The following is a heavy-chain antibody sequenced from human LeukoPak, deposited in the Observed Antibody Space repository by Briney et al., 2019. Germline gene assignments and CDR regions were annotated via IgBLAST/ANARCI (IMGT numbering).Heavy chain of an antibody. CDR3: ARAYSSSWYYFAY. J-gene: IGHJ4*02. CDR1: SYSISSNNW. Sequence: ETLSLTCAVSSYSISSNNWWGWIRQPPGKGLEWIGRIYTSGSTNYNPSLKRRVTMSVDTSKNQFSLKLLSVTAADTPVFYFARAYSSSWYYFAYRGQGTMVTVSS. D-gene: IGHD6-13*01. CDR2: IYTSGST. V-gene: IGHV4-28*03.